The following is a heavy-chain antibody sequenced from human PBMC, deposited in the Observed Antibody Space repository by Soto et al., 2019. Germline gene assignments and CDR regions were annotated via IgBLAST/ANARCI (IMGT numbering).Heavy chain of an antibody. CDR1: GGSFSGYY. CDR3: ARTPYYYGSGRPRWFDP. V-gene: IGHV4-34*01. Sequence: KTSETLSLTCAVYGGSFSGYYWSWIRQPPGKGLEWIGEINHSGSTNYNPSLKSRVTISVDTSKNQFSLKLSSVTAADTAVYYCARTPYYYGSGRPRWFDPWGQGTLVTVSS. D-gene: IGHD3-10*01. CDR2: INHSGST. J-gene: IGHJ5*02.